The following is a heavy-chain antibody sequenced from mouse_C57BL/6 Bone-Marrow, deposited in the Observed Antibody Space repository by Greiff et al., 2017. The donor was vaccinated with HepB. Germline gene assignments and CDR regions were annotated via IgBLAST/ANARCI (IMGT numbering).Heavy chain of an antibody. J-gene: IGHJ3*01. CDR2: IYPRSGNT. D-gene: IGHD3-3*01. Sequence: VQLQQSGAELARPGASVKLSCKASGYTFTSYGISWVKQRTGQGLEWIGEIYPRSGNTYYNEKFKGKATLTADKSSSTAYMELRSLTSEDSAVYFCARFEGDLAWFAYWGQGTLVTVSA. CDR3: ARFEGDLAWFAY. CDR1: GYTFTSYG. V-gene: IGHV1-81*01.